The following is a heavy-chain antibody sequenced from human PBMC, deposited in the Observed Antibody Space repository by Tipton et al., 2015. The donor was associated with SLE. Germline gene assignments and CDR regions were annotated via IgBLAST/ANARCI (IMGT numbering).Heavy chain of an antibody. CDR1: GGSISSSSYY. CDR3: AKQTTSHIVEVPDYFHH. CDR2: IYYSGST. D-gene: IGHD2-2*01. J-gene: IGHJ1*01. Sequence: TLSLTCTVSGGSISSSSYYWGWIRQPPGKGLEWIGRIYYSGSTYYNPSLKSRVTISVDTSKNQFSLKLSSVTAADTAVYYCAKQTTSHIVEVPDYFHHWRQDTLVTVSS. V-gene: IGHV4-39*07.